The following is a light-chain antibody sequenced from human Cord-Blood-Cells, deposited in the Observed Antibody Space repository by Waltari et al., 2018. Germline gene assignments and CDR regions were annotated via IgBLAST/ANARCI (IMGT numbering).Light chain of an antibody. CDR1: QGVSSY. V-gene: IGKV3-11*01. CDR2: GAS. Sequence: EIVLTQSPATLSLSPGERATLSCRASQGVSSYLACYQQKPGQAPRLLIYGASTSATVIPARFSGRGSGTDFTLAISRLEPEDFAVYYCQERSNWPPLAFVGGTKVEIK. CDR3: QERSNWPPLA. J-gene: IGKJ4*01.